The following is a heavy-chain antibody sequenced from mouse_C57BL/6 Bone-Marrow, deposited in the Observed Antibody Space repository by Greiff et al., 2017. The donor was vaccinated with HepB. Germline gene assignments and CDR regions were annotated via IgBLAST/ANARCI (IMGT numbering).Heavy chain of an antibody. J-gene: IGHJ3*01. V-gene: IGHV5-6*01. Sequence: EVQGVESGGDLVKPGGSLKLSCAASGFTFSSYGMSWVRQTPDKRLEWVATISSGGSYTYYPDSVKGRFTISRDNGKNTLYLQMSSLKSEDTAMYYCEGYYYSFAYWGQGTRVTVSA. CDR3: EGYYYSFAY. D-gene: IGHD1-1*01. CDR1: GFTFSSYG. CDR2: ISSGGSYT.